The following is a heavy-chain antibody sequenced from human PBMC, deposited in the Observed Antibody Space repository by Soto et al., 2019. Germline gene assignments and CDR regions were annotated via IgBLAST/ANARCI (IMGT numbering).Heavy chain of an antibody. Sequence: EVQLVESGGGLVKPGGSLRLSCAASGFTFSSYSMNWVRQAPGKGLEWVSSISSSSSYIYYADSVKGRFTISRDNAKNXLYLQMNSLRAEDTAVYYCARGVAITMVRGVELDYWGQGTLVTVSS. V-gene: IGHV3-21*01. CDR3: ARGVAITMVRGVELDY. CDR2: ISSSSSYI. CDR1: GFTFSSYS. D-gene: IGHD3-10*01. J-gene: IGHJ4*02.